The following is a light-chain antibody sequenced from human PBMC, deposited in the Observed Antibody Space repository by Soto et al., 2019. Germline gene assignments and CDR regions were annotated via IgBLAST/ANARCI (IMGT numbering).Light chain of an antibody. V-gene: IGLV2-14*01. Sequence: QTVLTQPASLSWSPGQSITISCTGTSSDVCGYDYVSWYQLHPGKAPKLMVFEVSNRPSGVSYRLSGSKSGNTASLTISGLQAEDEADYFCSSYSISTAYLFGTGTKVTVL. CDR3: SSYSISTAYL. CDR1: SSDVCGYDY. CDR2: EVS. J-gene: IGLJ1*01.